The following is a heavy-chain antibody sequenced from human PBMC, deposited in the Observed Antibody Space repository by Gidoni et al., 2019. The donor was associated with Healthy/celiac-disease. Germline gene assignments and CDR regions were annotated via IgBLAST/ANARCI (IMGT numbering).Heavy chain of an antibody. D-gene: IGHD3-22*01. CDR3: ARDLQGDYYDSSGSLDY. Sequence: QVQLQESGPGMVKPSETLSLTCTVSGGAISSYYWSWIRQPPGKGLEWIGYIYYSGSTNYNPSLKSRVTISVDTSTNQFSLKLSSVTAADTAVYYCARDLQGDYYDSSGSLDYWGQGTLVTVSS. CDR1: GGAISSYY. CDR2: IYYSGST. J-gene: IGHJ4*02. V-gene: IGHV4-59*01.